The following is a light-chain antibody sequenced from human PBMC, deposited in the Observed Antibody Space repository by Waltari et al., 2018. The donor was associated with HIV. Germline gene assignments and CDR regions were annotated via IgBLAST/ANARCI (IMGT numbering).Light chain of an antibody. Sequence: IVMTQFPATLSVSPGERATLSCRASQSVSSNLAWYQQKPGQAPRLLIYGASTRATGIPARFSGSGSGTEFTLTISSLQSEDFAVYYCQQYNNWTFGQGTKVEIK. J-gene: IGKJ1*01. CDR2: GAS. CDR1: QSVSSN. V-gene: IGKV3-15*01. CDR3: QQYNNWT.